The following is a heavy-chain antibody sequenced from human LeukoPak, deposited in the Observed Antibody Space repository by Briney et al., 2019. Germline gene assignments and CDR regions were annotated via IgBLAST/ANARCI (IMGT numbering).Heavy chain of an antibody. J-gene: IGHJ4*02. Sequence: GGSLRLSCAASGFTFSGYSMNWVRQTPGKGLEWVSSISSSSAYIYYADSVKGRFTISRDNAKNSLYLQMNSLRAEDTAVYYCARDPWGSSSYWGQGILVTVSS. D-gene: IGHD6-6*01. CDR2: ISSSSAYI. CDR3: ARDPWGSSSY. V-gene: IGHV3-21*01. CDR1: GFTFSGYS.